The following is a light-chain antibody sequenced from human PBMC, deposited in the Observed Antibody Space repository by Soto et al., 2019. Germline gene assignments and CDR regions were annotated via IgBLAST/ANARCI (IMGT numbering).Light chain of an antibody. CDR1: SSNIGSNT. V-gene: IGLV1-44*01. J-gene: IGLJ3*02. Sequence: QAVVTQPPSASGTPGQRVTISCSGSSSNIGSNTVNWYQQLPGTAPKILVYSNNKRPSGVPDRFSGSKSGTSASLAISGLQSEDEADYHCATWDDSLNGPVFGGGTQLTVL. CDR2: SNN. CDR3: ATWDDSLNGPV.